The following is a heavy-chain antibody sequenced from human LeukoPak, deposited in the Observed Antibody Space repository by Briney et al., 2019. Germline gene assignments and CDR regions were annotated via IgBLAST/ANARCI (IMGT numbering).Heavy chain of an antibody. Sequence: GGSLRLSCAASGFIFSNYGMSWVRQAPGKGLEWVSYISSSRTIYYADSAKGRFTISRDNAKNSLYLQMNSLRADDTAVYYCAKKMATAGKYFFDYWGQGTLVTVSS. J-gene: IGHJ4*02. CDR3: AKKMATAGKYFFDY. V-gene: IGHV3-48*01. D-gene: IGHD5-24*01. CDR2: ISSSRTI. CDR1: GFIFSNYG.